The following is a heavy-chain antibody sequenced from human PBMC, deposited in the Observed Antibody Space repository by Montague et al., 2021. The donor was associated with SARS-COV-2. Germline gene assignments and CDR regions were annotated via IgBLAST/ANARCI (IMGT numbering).Heavy chain of an antibody. CDR1: GFTFDDYA. CDR3: AKDTISTSGWQTYFDY. J-gene: IGHJ4*02. CDR2: ISWNSGFL. D-gene: IGHD2/OR15-2a*01. Sequence: SLRLSCAASGFTFDDYAMHRVRQAPGKGLEWVSGISWNSGFLGYADSVKGRFTISRDNAKNSLYLQMNSLRAEDTALYYCAKDTISTSGWQTYFDYWGQGTLVTVSS. V-gene: IGHV3-9*01.